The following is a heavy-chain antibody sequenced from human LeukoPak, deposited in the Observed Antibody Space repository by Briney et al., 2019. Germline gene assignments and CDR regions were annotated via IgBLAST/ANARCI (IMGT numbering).Heavy chain of an antibody. CDR1: GFTFSSYA. D-gene: IGHD2-21*01. CDR2: ISGSGGST. V-gene: IGHV3-23*01. J-gene: IGHJ4*02. CDR3: AKFLPTHIVVANYYFDY. Sequence: PGGSLRLSCAASGFTFSSYAMRWVRQAAGKGLEWVSAISGSGGSTYYADSVKGRFTISRDNSKNTLYLQMNSLRAEDTAVYYCAKFLPTHIVVANYYFDYWGQGTLVTVSS.